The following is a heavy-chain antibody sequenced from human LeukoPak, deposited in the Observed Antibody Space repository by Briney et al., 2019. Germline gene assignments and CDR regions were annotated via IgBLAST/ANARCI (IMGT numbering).Heavy chain of an antibody. D-gene: IGHD3-22*01. CDR2: INHSGST. Sequence: SETLSLTSAVYGGSFSGYYWSWIRQPPGKGLEWIGEINHSGSTNYNPSLKSRVTISVDTSKNQFSLKLSSVTAADTAVYYCARDSSSGYYHPYFDYWGQGTLVTVSS. J-gene: IGHJ4*02. CDR3: ARDSSSGYYHPYFDY. V-gene: IGHV4-34*01. CDR1: GGSFSGYY.